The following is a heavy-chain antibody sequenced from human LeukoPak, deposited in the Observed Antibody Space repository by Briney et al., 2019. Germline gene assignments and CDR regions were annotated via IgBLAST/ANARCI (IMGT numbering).Heavy chain of an antibody. CDR2: IYYSGST. CDR3: ARHRAYSYSSPFDI. CDR1: WGSSRKYY. V-gene: IGHV4-59*08. Sequence: SEPLSLPCSVSWGSSRKYYWIWLRQPPARGLEWVGYIYYSGSTNSNASLKSRVTIFVDPSKNQFSLRLSSVTAADTAVYYCARHRAYSYSSPFDIWGQGTMVTVSS. D-gene: IGHD6-6*01. J-gene: IGHJ3*02.